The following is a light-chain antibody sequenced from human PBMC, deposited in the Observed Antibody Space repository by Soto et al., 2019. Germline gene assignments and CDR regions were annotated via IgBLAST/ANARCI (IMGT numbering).Light chain of an antibody. CDR1: QSVSSN. Sequence: EIVMTQSPATLSVSPGERATLSCRATQSVSSNLAWYQQKPGLVPRLLIYGASTRATGIPARFSGSGSGTEFTLTISSLQSEDSAVYYCQQYNNWWTFGQGTKVEIK. CDR3: QQYNNWWT. J-gene: IGKJ1*01. CDR2: GAS. V-gene: IGKV3-15*01.